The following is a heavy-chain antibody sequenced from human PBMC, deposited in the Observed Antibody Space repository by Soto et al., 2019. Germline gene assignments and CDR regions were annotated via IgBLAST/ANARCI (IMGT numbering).Heavy chain of an antibody. J-gene: IGHJ4*01. CDR2: IYYSGTT. CDR1: GGSISSGAYY. V-gene: IGHV4-31*03. Sequence: SETLSLTCTVSGGSISSGAYYWSWIRQHPGKGLEWIGYIYYSGTTYYNPSLKSRVSISVDTSKNQISLRLSSVTAADTAVYYCARGDNFGGNYYFDYWGLGTLVTVS. D-gene: IGHD3-10*01. CDR3: ARGDNFGGNYYFDY.